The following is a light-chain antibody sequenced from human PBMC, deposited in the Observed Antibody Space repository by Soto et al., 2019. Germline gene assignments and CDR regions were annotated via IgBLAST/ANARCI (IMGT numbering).Light chain of an antibody. Sequence: QSVLTQPPSASGTPGQTVTISCSGGWYNIGKNLGYWYQHLPGTAPKLLIYMTNQRPSGVPDRFSGSKSGSSASLAVSGLRSEDDAVYYCAAWDDSLRAWVFGGGTKLTVL. CDR3: AAWDDSLRAWV. J-gene: IGLJ3*02. V-gene: IGLV1-47*01. CDR1: WYNIGKNL. CDR2: MTN.